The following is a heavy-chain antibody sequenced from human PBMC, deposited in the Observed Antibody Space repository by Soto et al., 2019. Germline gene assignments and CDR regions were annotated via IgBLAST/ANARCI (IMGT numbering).Heavy chain of an antibody. CDR3: ASGTLRNWFDT. Sequence: XSVKVCCRSSGSTFTSYGVSLVRQAPGQGLEWMGWISAYNGNTNYAQKLQGRVTMTTDTSTSTAYMELRSLRSDDTAVYYCASGTLRNWFDTWGHGTLVTVSS. CDR1: GSTFTSYG. V-gene: IGHV1-18*01. J-gene: IGHJ5*01. CDR2: ISAYNGNT. D-gene: IGHD1-26*01.